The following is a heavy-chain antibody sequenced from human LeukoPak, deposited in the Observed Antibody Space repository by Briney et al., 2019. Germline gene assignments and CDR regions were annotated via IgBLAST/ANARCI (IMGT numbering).Heavy chain of an antibody. CDR1: GFTFSSYS. CDR2: ISSSSSTI. Sequence: GGSLRLSCAASGFTFSSYSMNWVRQAPGKGLEWVSYISSSSSTIYYADSVKGRFTISRDNAKNSLYLQMNSLRADDTAVYYCAKGATGGSYYFDYWGQGTLVTVSS. D-gene: IGHD1-26*01. V-gene: IGHV3-48*01. J-gene: IGHJ4*02. CDR3: AKGATGGSYYFDY.